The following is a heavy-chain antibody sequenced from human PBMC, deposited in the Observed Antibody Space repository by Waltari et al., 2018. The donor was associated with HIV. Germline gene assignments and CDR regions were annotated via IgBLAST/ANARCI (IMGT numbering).Heavy chain of an antibody. V-gene: IGHV4-34*01. J-gene: IGHJ4*02. CDR3: VREGPIKGSSSSVPPSSDF. D-gene: IGHD6-6*01. CDR1: GGSFSGYY. Sequence: QVQVQQWGAGLLKPSETLSLTCAVFGGSFSGYYWSWIRQSPGKGLEWIGEINYSGSTNYNPSLKSRVTISVDTSKNQFSLTLNSVTAADTAIYYCVREGPIKGSSSSVPPSSDFWGQGTLVTVSS. CDR2: INYSGST.